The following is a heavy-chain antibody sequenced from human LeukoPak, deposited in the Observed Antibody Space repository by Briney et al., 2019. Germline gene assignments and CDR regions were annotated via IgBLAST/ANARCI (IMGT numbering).Heavy chain of an antibody. V-gene: IGHV3-30*02. J-gene: IGHJ4*02. D-gene: IGHD3-22*01. Sequence: GGTLRLSCAASGFTFSSYGMHWVRQAPGKGLEWVAFIRYDGSNKYYADSVKGRFTISRDNSKNTLYLQMNSLRAEDTAVYYCAKDIRRYYDSSGYYWDWGQGTLVTVSS. CDR3: AKDIRRYYDSSGYYWD. CDR1: GFTFSSYG. CDR2: IRYDGSNK.